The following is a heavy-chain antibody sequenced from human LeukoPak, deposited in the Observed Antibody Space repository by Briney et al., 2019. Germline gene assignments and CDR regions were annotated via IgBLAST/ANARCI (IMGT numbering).Heavy chain of an antibody. J-gene: IGHJ4*02. CDR2: TYYRSKWYN. D-gene: IGHD6-6*01. V-gene: IGHV6-1*01. Sequence: SQTLSLTCALSGDSFSSNSAAWNWLRQSPSRGLEWLGRTYYRSKWYNDYAVSVKSRITINPDTSKNQFSLQLNSVTPEYTAVYYCARVLYSSSPGFDYWGQGTLVTVSS. CDR3: ARVLYSSSPGFDY. CDR1: GDSFSSNSAA.